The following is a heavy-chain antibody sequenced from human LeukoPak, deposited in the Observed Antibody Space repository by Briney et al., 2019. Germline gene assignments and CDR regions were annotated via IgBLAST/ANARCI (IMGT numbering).Heavy chain of an antibody. CDR2: ISSSGSTI. D-gene: IGHD4-17*01. CDR3: ARPLGRGDYDYYYYGRDV. CDR1: GFTFSDYY. J-gene: IGHJ6*02. Sequence: GGSLRLSCAASGFTFSDYYMSWIRQAPGKGLEWVSYISSSGSTIYYADSVKGRFTISRDNAKNSLYLQMNSLRAEDTAVYYCARPLGRGDYDYYYYGRDVWGQGTTVTVSS. V-gene: IGHV3-11*01.